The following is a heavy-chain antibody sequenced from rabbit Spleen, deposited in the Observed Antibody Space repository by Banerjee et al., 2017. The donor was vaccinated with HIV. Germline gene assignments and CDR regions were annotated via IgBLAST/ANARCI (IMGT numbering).Heavy chain of an antibody. J-gene: IGHJ6*01. Sequence: QSLEESGGDLVKPGASLTLTCTASGFSFSSSYWICWVREAPGKGLEWIACIDAGSSGSTVYASWAKGRFTISKTSSTTVTLQMTSLTAADTATYFCARLGHADYPYAYGLKLWGPGTLVTVS. D-gene: IGHD6-1*01. CDR2: IDAGSSGST. CDR3: ARLGHADYPYAYGLKL. V-gene: IGHV1S40*01. CDR1: GFSFSSSYW.